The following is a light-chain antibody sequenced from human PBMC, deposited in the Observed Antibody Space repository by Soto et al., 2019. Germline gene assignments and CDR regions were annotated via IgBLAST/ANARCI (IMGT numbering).Light chain of an antibody. V-gene: IGLV1-40*01. J-gene: IGLJ1*01. CDR2: GNS. CDR3: PSYDSSLSGFYV. CDR1: SSNIGAGYD. Sequence: QSVLTQPPSVSGAPGQRGTISCTGSSSNIGAGYDVHWYQQLPGTAPKLLIYGNSNRPSGVPDRFSGSKSGTSASLAITGLQADDEADYYCPSYDSSLSGFYVCGPGTKVTVL.